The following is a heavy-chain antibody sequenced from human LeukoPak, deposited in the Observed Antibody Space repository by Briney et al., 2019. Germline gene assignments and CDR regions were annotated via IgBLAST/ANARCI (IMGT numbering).Heavy chain of an antibody. J-gene: IGHJ4*02. CDR3: ARVMRRGNYLDY. CDR1: GFTVSGNY. Sequence: GGSLRLSCAASGFTVSGNYMSWVRQAPGKGLEWVSSISSSSSYIYYADSVKGRFTIARDNVKNSLYLQMNSLRAEDTAMYYCARVMRRGNYLDYWGQGTLVTVSS. D-gene: IGHD2-8*01. V-gene: IGHV3-21*01. CDR2: ISSSSSYI.